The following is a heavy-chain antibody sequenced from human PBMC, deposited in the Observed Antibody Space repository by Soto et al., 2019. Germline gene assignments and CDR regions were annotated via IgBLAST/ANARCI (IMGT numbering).Heavy chain of an antibody. CDR1: GFTFSNSA. CDR3: VRGGWSSVDY. CDR2: ISTSGGST. D-gene: IGHD6-19*01. V-gene: IGHV3-23*01. Sequence: EVQLLESGGDLVQPGGSLRLSCAASGFTFSNSAMGWVRQAPGQGLEWVSTISTSGGSTLYAGAVQGRFTISRDNSKSTLYLQMNSLRAEDTAVYYCVRGGWSSVDYLGQGTLVTVSS. J-gene: IGHJ4*02.